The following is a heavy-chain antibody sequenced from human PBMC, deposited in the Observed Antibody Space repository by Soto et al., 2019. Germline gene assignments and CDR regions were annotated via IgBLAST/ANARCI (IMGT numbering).Heavy chain of an antibody. V-gene: IGHV3-23*01. D-gene: IGHD3-10*01. Sequence: PGGSLRLSCAASGFTFSSYAMSWVRQAPGKGLEWVSAISGSGGSTYYADSVKGRFTISRDNSKNTLYLQMNSLRAEDTAVYYCAKDMVRGVTPRAWFDYWGQGTLVTVS. CDR1: GFTFSSYA. CDR3: AKDMVRGVTPRAWFDY. CDR2: ISGSGGST. J-gene: IGHJ4*02.